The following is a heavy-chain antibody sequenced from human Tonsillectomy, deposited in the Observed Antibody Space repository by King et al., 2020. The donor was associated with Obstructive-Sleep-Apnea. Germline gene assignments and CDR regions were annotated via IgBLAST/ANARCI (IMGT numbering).Heavy chain of an antibody. CDR3: ARYVVGTVGATVGATDPPEYYFHY. CDR1: GGTFSNYS. D-gene: IGHD1-26*01. Sequence: QLVQSGAEMKKPGSSVKVSCKASGGTFSNYSIIWVRQAPGQGLEWMGGIIPLLGVANHAQKFQGRVTIAADKSTKTSYMELSSLTSEDTAVYYCARYVVGTVGATVGATDPPEYYFHYWGQGTLVTVSS. V-gene: IGHV1-69*04. J-gene: IGHJ4*02. CDR2: IIPLLGVA.